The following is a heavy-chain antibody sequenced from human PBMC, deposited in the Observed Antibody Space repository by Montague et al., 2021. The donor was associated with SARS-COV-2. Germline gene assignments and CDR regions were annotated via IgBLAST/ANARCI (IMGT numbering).Heavy chain of an antibody. CDR3: ARSGAVPMD. J-gene: IGHJ4*02. CDR1: GRSISSYF. CDR2: FIHSGGS. V-gene: IGHV4-59*13. Sequence: SETLSLTCTVDGRSISSYFWGWIRRAPGRGLVWIGYFIHSGGSKYNPSLKSRVTISGATSKNQFSLKLSSVTTADTAVYYCARSGAVPMDWGQGTLVTASS. D-gene: IGHD3-10*01.